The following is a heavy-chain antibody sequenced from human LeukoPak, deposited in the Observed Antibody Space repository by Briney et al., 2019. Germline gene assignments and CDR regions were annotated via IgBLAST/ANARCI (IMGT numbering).Heavy chain of an antibody. Sequence: SETLSLTCAVYGGSFSGYYWSWIRQPPGKGLEWIGEINHSGSTNYNPSLKSRVTISVDTSENQFSLKLSSVTAADTAVYYCARKRIAVAGTGFDYWGQGTLVTVSS. CDR1: GGSFSGYY. J-gene: IGHJ4*02. D-gene: IGHD6-19*01. CDR3: ARKRIAVAGTGFDY. V-gene: IGHV4-34*01. CDR2: INHSGST.